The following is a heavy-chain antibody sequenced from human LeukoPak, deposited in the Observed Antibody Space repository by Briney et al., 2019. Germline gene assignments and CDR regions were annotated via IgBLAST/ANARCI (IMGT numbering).Heavy chain of an antibody. J-gene: IGHJ4*02. CDR2: ISYDGSNK. V-gene: IGHV3-30*04. Sequence: PGGSLRLSCAASGFTFSSYAMHWVRKAPGKGLEWVAVISYDGSNKYYADSVKGRFTISRDNSKNTLYLQMNSLRAEDTAVYYCARGYYYDSSGYYSYWGQGTLVTVSS. CDR1: GFTFSSYA. CDR3: ARGYYYDSSGYYSY. D-gene: IGHD3-22*01.